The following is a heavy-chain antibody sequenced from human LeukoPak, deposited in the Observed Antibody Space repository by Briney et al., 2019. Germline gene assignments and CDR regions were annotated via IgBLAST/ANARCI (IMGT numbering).Heavy chain of an antibody. J-gene: IGHJ4*02. D-gene: IGHD3-9*01. Sequence: GGSLRLSCAASGFTFSSYAMHWVRQAPGKGLEWVAVISYDGSNKYYADSVKGRFTISRDNSKNTLYLQMNSLRAEDTAVYYCAKSAERYFDFYYFDYWGQGTLVTVSS. CDR3: AKSAERYFDFYYFDY. CDR1: GFTFSSYA. V-gene: IGHV3-30-3*02. CDR2: ISYDGSNK.